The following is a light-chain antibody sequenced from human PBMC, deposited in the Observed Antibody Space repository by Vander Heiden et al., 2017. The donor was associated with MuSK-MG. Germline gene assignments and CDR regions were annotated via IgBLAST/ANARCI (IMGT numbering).Light chain of an antibody. J-gene: IGKJ5*01. CDR2: DAS. CDR1: QDISNY. V-gene: IGKV1-33*01. Sequence: DIQLTQSPSSLSASVGDRVTITCQASQDISNYLNWYQQKPGKAPKLLIYDASNLETGVPSRCSGSGSGTDFTFTISSLQPEDIATYYCQQEDNLPITFGQRTRLEIK. CDR3: QQEDNLPIT.